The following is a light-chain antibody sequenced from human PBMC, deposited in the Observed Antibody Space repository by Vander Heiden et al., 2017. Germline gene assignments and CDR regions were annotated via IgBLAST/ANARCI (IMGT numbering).Light chain of an antibody. Sequence: DIQMTQSPSSLSASVGDRVTITCQASQDISNYLNWYQQKPGKAPKLLIYDASNLETGVPSRFSGSGSGTDFTFTISSLQPEDIATYYCQQYDNLSVTFGQWTKVEIK. CDR3: QQYDNLSVT. CDR1: QDISNY. J-gene: IGKJ1*01. V-gene: IGKV1-33*01. CDR2: DAS.